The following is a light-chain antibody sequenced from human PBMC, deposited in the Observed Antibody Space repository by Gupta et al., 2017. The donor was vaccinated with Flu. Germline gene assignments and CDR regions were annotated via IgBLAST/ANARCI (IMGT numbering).Light chain of an antibody. Sequence: ETVLTQSPATLSLSPGERATLSCKSSQSIAIYLTWYQHKPGQAPRLLIYDASKRATGVPARFSGSGSGTDFTLTISSLEPEDFAVYYCQGPTFGGGTRVEMK. CDR1: QSIAIY. CDR2: DAS. J-gene: IGKJ4*01. V-gene: IGKV3-11*01. CDR3: QGPT.